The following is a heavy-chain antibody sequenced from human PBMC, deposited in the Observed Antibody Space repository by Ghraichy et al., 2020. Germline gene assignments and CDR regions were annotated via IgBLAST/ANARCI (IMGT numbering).Heavy chain of an antibody. V-gene: IGHV4-39*01. CDR1: GASISSGSYF. CDR2: IYYSGNT. Sequence: SETLSLTCTVSGASISSGSYFWGWIRQPPGKGLEWIRRIYYSGNTYYTPSLKSRVTISMATSKNQFSLTLSSVTAAVTPVYYCVSTPKGSWYCDLWGRGTLVPVSS. J-gene: IGHJ2*01. CDR3: VSTPKGSWYCDL. D-gene: IGHD3-10*01.